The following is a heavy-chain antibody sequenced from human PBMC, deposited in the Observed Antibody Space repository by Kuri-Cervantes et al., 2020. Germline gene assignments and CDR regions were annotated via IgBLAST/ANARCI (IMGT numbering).Heavy chain of an antibody. Sequence: SETLSLTCTVSGGSISSSTYYWGWIRQPPGKGLEWFGSIYYSGSTYYNPSLKSRVTISVDTSKNQFSLKLSSVTAADTAVYYCASSPPHDFGSGYYLYYFDDWGQGTLVTVSS. D-gene: IGHD3-3*01. CDR2: IYYSGST. CDR3: ASSPPHDFGSGYYLYYFDD. J-gene: IGHJ4*02. V-gene: IGHV4-39*01. CDR1: GGSISSSTYY.